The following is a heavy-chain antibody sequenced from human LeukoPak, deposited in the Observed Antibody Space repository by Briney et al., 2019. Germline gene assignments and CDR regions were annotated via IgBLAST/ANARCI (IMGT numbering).Heavy chain of an antibody. CDR2: ISSTSSTI. J-gene: IGHJ6*02. D-gene: IGHD3-16*01. Sequence: PGGSLRLSCAASGFTFSTYSMTWVRQAPGKGLDWVSYISSTSSTIYYADSVKGRFTISRDNARNSLYLQMNSMRDEDTAVYYCARNYGYYYGMDVWGQGTTVTVSS. V-gene: IGHV3-48*02. CDR1: GFTFSTYS. CDR3: ARNYGYYYGMDV.